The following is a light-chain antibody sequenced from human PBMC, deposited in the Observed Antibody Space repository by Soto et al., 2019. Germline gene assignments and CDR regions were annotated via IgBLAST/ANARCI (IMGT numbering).Light chain of an antibody. CDR2: GAS. CDR3: QQYGGSPIT. Sequence: MVLTQSPGTLSLSPGERVTLSCRASQSVTTRLAWYQHKQGQAPTLLMSGASNRASGVPVRFSGSGSGTDFTLTITRLEPEDFALYYCQQYGGSPITFGLGTRLEIK. CDR1: QSVTTR. J-gene: IGKJ5*01. V-gene: IGKV3-20*01.